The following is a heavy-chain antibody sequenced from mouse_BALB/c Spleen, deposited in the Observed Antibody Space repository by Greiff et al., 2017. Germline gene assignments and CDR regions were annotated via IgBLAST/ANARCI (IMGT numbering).Heavy chain of an antibody. CDR3: ARDPSYYYGSGFDY. CDR2: IDPANGNT. CDR1: GFNIKDTY. V-gene: IGHV14-3*02. Sequence: VQLQQSGAELVKPGASVKLSCTASGFNIKDTYMHWVKQRPEQGLEWIGRIDPANGNTKYDPKFQGKATITADTSSNTAYLQLSSLTSEDTAVYYCARDPSYYYGSGFDYWGQGTTLTVSS. D-gene: IGHD1-1*01. J-gene: IGHJ2*01.